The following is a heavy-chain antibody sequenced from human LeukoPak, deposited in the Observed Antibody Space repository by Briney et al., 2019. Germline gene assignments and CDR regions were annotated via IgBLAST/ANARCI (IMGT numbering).Heavy chain of an antibody. CDR2: IGDNGDNT. J-gene: IGHJ4*02. CDR3: AKVLNTAVADVDY. D-gene: IGHD6-19*01. CDR1: GFTFSRYG. Sequence: PGGSLRLSCAASGFTFSRYGMSWVRQAPGKGLEWVSGIGDNGDNTYYADSLKGRFTISRDNSKNTLYLQMNSLRAEDTAVYYCAKVLNTAVADVDYWGQGTLVTVSS. V-gene: IGHV3-23*01.